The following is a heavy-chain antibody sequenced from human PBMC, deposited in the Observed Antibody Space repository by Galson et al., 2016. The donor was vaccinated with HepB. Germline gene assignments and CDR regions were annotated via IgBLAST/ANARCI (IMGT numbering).Heavy chain of an antibody. D-gene: IGHD6-19*01. CDR3: ARDLYGAGGWANGALDI. V-gene: IGHV3-23*01. CDR1: GFVFSNFG. CDR2: ISPRRTP. J-gene: IGHJ3*02. Sequence: SLRLSCAASGFVFSNFGLSWVRQAPGKGLEWVASISPRRTPCYSDSVQGRFTIPRDHSNNTLYLQMNGLRAEDTAVYYCARDLYGAGGWANGALDIWGQGTMVIVSS.